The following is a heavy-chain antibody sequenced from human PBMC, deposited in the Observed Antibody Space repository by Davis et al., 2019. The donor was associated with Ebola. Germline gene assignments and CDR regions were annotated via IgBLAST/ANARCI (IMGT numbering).Heavy chain of an antibody. CDR3: AGGKDSSGWYGDDAFDF. CDR2: ISGSSFYI. Sequence: GESLKISCAASGFTFSDYYMNWVRQAPGKGLEWVSSISGSSFYIYYADSAKGRFTISRDNAKNSLYLQMNSLRADDTAVYYCAGGKDSSGWYGDDAFDFWGQGTTVTVSS. J-gene: IGHJ3*01. V-gene: IGHV3-21*06. CDR1: GFTFSDYY. D-gene: IGHD6-19*01.